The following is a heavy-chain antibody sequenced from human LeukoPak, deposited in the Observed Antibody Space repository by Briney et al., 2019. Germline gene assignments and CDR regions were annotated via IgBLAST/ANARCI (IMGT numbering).Heavy chain of an antibody. CDR2: ISPNSANSGET. V-gene: IGHV1-2*02. D-gene: IGHD3-9*01. CDR3: ARSRHYDILTGYYTSKENYFDY. CDR1: GYTFTHFY. Sequence: ASVKVSCKASGYTFTHFYIHWLRQAPGQGLEWMGWISPNSANSGETNYAQDFQGRVTTTRDTSISTAFMELNSLRSDDTALYYCARSRHYDILTGYYTSKENYFDYWGQGTLVTVSS. J-gene: IGHJ4*02.